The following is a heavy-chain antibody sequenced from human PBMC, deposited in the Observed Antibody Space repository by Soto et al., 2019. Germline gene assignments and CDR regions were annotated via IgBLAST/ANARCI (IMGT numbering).Heavy chain of an antibody. D-gene: IGHD6-13*01. J-gene: IGHJ3*02. CDR3: AKDSVYSSSWLDAFDI. Sequence: GGSLRLSCAASGFTFSSYAMSWVRQAPGKGLEWVSAISGSGGSRYYAASVKGRFTISRDNSKNTLYLQMNSLRAEDTAVYYCAKDSVYSSSWLDAFDIWGQGTMVAV. CDR2: ISGSGGSR. V-gene: IGHV3-23*01. CDR1: GFTFSSYA.